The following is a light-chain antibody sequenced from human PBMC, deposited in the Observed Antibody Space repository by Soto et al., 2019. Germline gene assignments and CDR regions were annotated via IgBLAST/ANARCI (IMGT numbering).Light chain of an antibody. CDR2: EVS. V-gene: IGLV2-8*01. CDR3: SSYAGINTFVV. J-gene: IGLJ2*01. CDR1: SSDVGGYNY. Sequence: QSALTQPPSASGSPGQSVTISCTGTSSDVGGYNYVSWYQQHPGKAPKLMIYEVSKRPSGVPDRFSGSKSGNTASLTVSGLQAEDEADYYCSSYAGINTFVVCGGGTKLTVL.